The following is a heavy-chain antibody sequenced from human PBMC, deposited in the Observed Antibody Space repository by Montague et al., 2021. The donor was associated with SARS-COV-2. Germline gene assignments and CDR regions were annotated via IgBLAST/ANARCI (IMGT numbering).Heavy chain of an antibody. J-gene: IGHJ4*02. CDR2: ISSIGSTI. V-gene: IGHV3-48*03. CDR1: GFTFSSYE. Sequence: CRSLSFAASGFTFSSYEMNWVRQAPGKGLEWVSYISSIGSTIYYADSVKGRFTISRDNAKNSLYLQMNSLRAEDTAVYYCAGADTAMVIYFDYWGQGTLVTVSS. D-gene: IGHD5-18*01. CDR3: AGADTAMVIYFDY.